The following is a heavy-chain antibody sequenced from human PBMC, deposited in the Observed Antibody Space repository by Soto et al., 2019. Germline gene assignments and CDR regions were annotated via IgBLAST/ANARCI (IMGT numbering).Heavy chain of an antibody. D-gene: IGHD1-7*01. CDR3: AKDNWNYEAFFYYGMDV. CDR2: ISYDGSNK. CDR1: GFTFSSYG. J-gene: IGHJ6*02. Sequence: GGSLRLSCAASGFTFSSYGMHWVRQAPGKGLEWVAVISYDGSNKYYADSVKGRFTISRDNSKNTLYLQMNSLRAEDTAVYYCAKDNWNYEAFFYYGMDVWGQGTTVTVS. V-gene: IGHV3-30*18.